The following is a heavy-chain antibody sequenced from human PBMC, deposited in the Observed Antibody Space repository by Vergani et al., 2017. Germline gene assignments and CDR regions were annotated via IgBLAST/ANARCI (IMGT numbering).Heavy chain of an antibody. CDR1: GFSLTTSG. D-gene: IGHD2-2*01. CDR3: ASDRGCATISCYFSGAFDY. Sequence: EVQMVESGGGLVKPGGSLRLSCAASGFSLTTSGMNWVRQAPGKGLEWVSSIIGVSSFIYYADSVMGRFTISKDNAKNSLYLQMNSLRAEDTAVYYCASDRGCATISCYFSGAFDYWGLGTLVSVSS. J-gene: IGHJ4*02. CDR2: IIGVSSFI. V-gene: IGHV3-21*01.